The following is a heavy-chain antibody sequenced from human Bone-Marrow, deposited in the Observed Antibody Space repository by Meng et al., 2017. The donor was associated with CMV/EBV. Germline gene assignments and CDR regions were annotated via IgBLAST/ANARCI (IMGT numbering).Heavy chain of an antibody. V-gene: IGHV1-69*05. CDR3: SREEFCGGDCYSDY. CDR1: GGIYNSYG. D-gene: IGHD2-21*01. CDR2: INPILCSE. J-gene: IGHJ4*02. Sequence: ASGGIYNSYGISWVLQAPGQGLEGVGGINPILCSENHGQKFQGRVTITTNESASKAYMELRSQRSEDTAVYYCSREEFCGGDCYSDYWGQGTLVTVSS.